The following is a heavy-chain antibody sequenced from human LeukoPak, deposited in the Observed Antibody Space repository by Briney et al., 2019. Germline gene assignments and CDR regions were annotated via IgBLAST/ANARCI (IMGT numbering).Heavy chain of an antibody. J-gene: IGHJ4*02. CDR1: GYTFTGYY. Sequence: ASVKVSCKASGYTFTGYYMHWVRQAPGQGLEWMGWINPNSGGTNYAQKFQGRVTMTRDTSISTAYMELSRLRSDDTAVYYCARATEYYYDSSGYRFDYWGQGTLVTVSS. V-gene: IGHV1-2*02. CDR2: INPNSGGT. CDR3: ARATEYYYDSSGYRFDY. D-gene: IGHD3-22*01.